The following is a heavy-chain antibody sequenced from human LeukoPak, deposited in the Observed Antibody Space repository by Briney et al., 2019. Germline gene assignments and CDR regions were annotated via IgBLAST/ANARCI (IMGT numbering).Heavy chain of an antibody. Sequence: TGGSLRLSCAASGFDFSTYEMNWVRQAPGKGLEWIADITISGHTKNYADSVKGRFTISRDNARTSLYLQMNSLRVEDTGVYYCARGDPHADLWGQGTLVTVSS. CDR2: ITISGHTK. V-gene: IGHV3-48*03. CDR1: GFDFSTYE. J-gene: IGHJ5*02. CDR3: ARGDPHADL.